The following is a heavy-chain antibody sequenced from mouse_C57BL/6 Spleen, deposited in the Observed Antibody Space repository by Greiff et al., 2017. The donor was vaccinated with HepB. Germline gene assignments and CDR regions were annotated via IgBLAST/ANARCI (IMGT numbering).Heavy chain of an antibody. V-gene: IGHV1-69*01. J-gene: IGHJ3*01. CDR3: VRTKEDWFAY. CDR1: GYTFTSYW. Sequence: QVQLKQPGAELVMPGASVKLSCKASGYTFTSYWMHWVKQRPGQGLEWIGEIDPSDSYTNYNQKFKGKSTLTVDKSSSTAYMQLSSLTSEDSAVYYCVRTKEDWFAYWGQGTLVTVSA. CDR2: IDPSDSYT.